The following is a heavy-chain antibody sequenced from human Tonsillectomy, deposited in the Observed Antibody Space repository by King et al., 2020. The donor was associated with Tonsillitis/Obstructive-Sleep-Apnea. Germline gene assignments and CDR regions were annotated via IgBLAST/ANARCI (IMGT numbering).Heavy chain of an antibody. CDR2: ISYDGTNK. D-gene: IGHD3-10*01. V-gene: IGHV3-30*01. Sequence: VQLVESGGGVVQPGRSLRLSCAASGFTFSTYAMYWVRQAPGKGLEWVAVISYDGTNKYYADSVKGRFTISRDNSKNTLYLQMNSLRAEDTAVYYCAKDFGGGAFDLWGQGTMVTVSS. J-gene: IGHJ3*01. CDR1: GFTFSTYA. CDR3: AKDFGGGAFDL.